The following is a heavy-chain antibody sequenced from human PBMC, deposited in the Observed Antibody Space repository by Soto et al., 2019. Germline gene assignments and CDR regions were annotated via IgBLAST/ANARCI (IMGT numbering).Heavy chain of an antibody. V-gene: IGHV2-5*02. CDR1: GLSLSSTGVG. Sequence: QITWKEPGPTLVKPTQTLTLTCSFSGLSLSSTGVGVGWVRQPPGKALEWLALLYWDDDWRYSPSLESRLTITRDTSRNQVVLTLTDVEPVDTATYYCSYIRESYDTMTTFRDVFAVWGQGTMVTVSS. D-gene: IGHD4-17*01. J-gene: IGHJ3*01. CDR2: LYWDDDW. CDR3: SYIRESYDTMTTFRDVFAV.